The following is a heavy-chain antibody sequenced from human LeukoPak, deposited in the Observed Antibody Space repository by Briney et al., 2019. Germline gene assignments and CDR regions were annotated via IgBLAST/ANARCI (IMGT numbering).Heavy chain of an antibody. D-gene: IGHD4-17*01. V-gene: IGHV1-46*01. CDR2: INPAGGST. CDR1: GYKFTGFY. Sequence: ASVKVSCKAPGYKFTGFYMHWVRQAPGQGLEWMGIINPAGGSTGYAQKFQGRVTMTRDTSTSTVYMELSSLRSEDTAVYYCARYNGDLTGGFDYWGQGTLVTVSS. J-gene: IGHJ4*02. CDR3: ARYNGDLTGGFDY.